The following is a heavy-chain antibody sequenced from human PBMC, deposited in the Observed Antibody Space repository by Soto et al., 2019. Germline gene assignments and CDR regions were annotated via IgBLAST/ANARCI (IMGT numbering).Heavy chain of an antibody. V-gene: IGHV1-69*06. CDR2: IIPIFGTA. D-gene: IGHD6-13*01. CDR1: GGTFSSYA. CDR3: ARAGQVAAAEIYYYMDV. Sequence: GASVKVSCKASGGTFSSYAISWVRQAPGQGLEWMGGIIPIFGTANYAQKFQGRVTMTADTSTSTAYMELRSLRSDDTAVYYCARAGQVAAAEIYYYMDVWGKGTTVTVSS. J-gene: IGHJ6*03.